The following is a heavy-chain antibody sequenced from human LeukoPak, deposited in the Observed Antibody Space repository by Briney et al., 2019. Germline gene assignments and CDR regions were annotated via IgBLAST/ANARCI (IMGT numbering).Heavy chain of an antibody. Sequence: SETLSLTCTVSGGSLSSSSYYWGWVRQPPGKGLEWVGSIYYSGSTYYNPSLKSRVTVSVDTSKNQFSLKLSSVTAADTAVYYCARHVWRYSNYAWRQFDHWGQGTLVTVSS. CDR3: ARHVWRYSNYAWRQFDH. V-gene: IGHV4-39*01. CDR1: GGSLSSSSYY. CDR2: IYYSGST. D-gene: IGHD4-11*01. J-gene: IGHJ5*02.